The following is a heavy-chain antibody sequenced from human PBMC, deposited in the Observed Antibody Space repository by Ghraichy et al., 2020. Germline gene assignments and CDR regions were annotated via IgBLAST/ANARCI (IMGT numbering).Heavy chain of an antibody. Sequence: QTLSLTCTVSGGSISSSSYYWGWIRQPPGKGLEWIGEINHSGSTNYNPSLKSRVTISVDTSKNQFSLKLSSVTAADTAVYYCARGHDKYYYGSGPKYFQHWGQGTLVTVSS. D-gene: IGHD3-10*01. CDR2: INHSGST. CDR1: GGSISSSSYY. CDR3: ARGHDKYYYGSGPKYFQH. V-gene: IGHV4-39*07. J-gene: IGHJ1*01.